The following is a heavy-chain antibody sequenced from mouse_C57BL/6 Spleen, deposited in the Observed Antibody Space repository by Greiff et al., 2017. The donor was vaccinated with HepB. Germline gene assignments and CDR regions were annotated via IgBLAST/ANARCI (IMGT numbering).Heavy chain of an antibody. V-gene: IGHV14-4*01. CDR1: GFNIKDDY. CDR2: IDPENGDT. Sequence: VQLKQSGAELVRPGASVKLSCTASGFNIKDDYMHWVKQRPEQGLEWIGWIDPENGDTEYASKFQGKATITADTSSNTAYLQLSSLTSEDTAVYYCTTTTMVTWDYWGQGTSVTVSS. D-gene: IGHD2-2*01. CDR3: TTTTMVTWDY. J-gene: IGHJ4*01.